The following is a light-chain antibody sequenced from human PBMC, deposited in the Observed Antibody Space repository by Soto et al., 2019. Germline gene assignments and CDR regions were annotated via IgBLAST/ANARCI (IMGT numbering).Light chain of an antibody. Sequence: QSALTQPASVSGSPAQSITISCTGTSSDVGGYNYVSWYQHHPGKAPKLIIYEVSYRPSGVSNRFSGSKSGNTASLTISGLQAVDEADYYCCSYTSNSTHVFGTGTKLTVL. V-gene: IGLV2-14*01. CDR3: CSYTSNSTHV. J-gene: IGLJ1*01. CDR1: SSDVGGYNY. CDR2: EVS.